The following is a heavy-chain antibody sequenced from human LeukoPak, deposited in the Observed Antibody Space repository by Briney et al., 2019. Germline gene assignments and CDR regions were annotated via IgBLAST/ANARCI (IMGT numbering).Heavy chain of an antibody. CDR2: ISRGGSTI. CDR3: ARDRESSSMSWAFDY. Sequence: GGSLRLSCAASGFTFSEYYMTWIRQAPGKGLEWLSYISRGGSTIYYADSMKGRLTISRDNAKKSLDLQMNSLRAEDTAVYYCARDRESSSMSWAFDYWGQGTLVTVSS. D-gene: IGHD6-6*01. CDR1: GFTFSEYY. V-gene: IGHV3-11*04. J-gene: IGHJ4*02.